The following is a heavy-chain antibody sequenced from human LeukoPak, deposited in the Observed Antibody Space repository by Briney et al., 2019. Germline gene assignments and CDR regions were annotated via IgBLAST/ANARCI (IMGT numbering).Heavy chain of an antibody. Sequence: GGSLRLSCAASGFTFDDYAMHWVRQAPGKGLEWVSGISWNSGSIGYADSVKGRFTISRDNAKNSLYLQMNSLRAEDMALYYCAKEIGSKLIYDPHQFPLRAGFDYWGQGTLVTVSS. D-gene: IGHD3-3*01. CDR1: GFTFDDYA. V-gene: IGHV3-9*03. CDR2: ISWNSGSI. J-gene: IGHJ4*02. CDR3: AKEIGSKLIYDPHQFPLRAGFDY.